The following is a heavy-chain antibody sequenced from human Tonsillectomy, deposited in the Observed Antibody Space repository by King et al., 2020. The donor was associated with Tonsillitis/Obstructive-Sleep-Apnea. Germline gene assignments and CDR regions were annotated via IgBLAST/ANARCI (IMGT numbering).Heavy chain of an antibody. CDR3: ARDSGDAFDI. CDR1: GFTFSTYS. CDR2: ISTSSSYI. Sequence: VQLVESGGGLVKPGGSLRLSCAASGFTFSTYSMSWVRQAPGKGLEWVSSISTSSSYIYYGDSVKGRFTISRDNAKNSLYLQMNSLRAEDTAVYYCARDSGDAFDIWGQGTMVTVSS. V-gene: IGHV3-21*01. D-gene: IGHD3-10*01. J-gene: IGHJ3*02.